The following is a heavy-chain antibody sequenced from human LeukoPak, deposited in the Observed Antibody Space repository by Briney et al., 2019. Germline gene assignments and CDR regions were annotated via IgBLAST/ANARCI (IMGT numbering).Heavy chain of an antibody. V-gene: IGHV4-61*02. J-gene: IGHJ4*02. CDR3: AKAGRLAAAGTLDY. CDR1: GGSISSGYYY. D-gene: IGHD6-13*01. CDR2: IYNSGST. Sequence: SETLSLTCTVSGGSISSGYYYWSWIRQPAGKGLEWIGRIYNSGSTNYSPSLKGRVTISIDTSKNQFSLNLSSVTAADTAVYYCAKAGRLAAAGTLDYWGQGRLVTVSS.